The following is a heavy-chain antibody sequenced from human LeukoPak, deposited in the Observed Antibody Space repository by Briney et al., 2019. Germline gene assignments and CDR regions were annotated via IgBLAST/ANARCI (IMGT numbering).Heavy chain of an antibody. D-gene: IGHD5-18*01. CDR2: ISAYNGNT. CDR1: GYTFTSYG. V-gene: IGHV1-18*01. J-gene: IGHJ5*02. Sequence: GASVKVSCKASGYTFTSYGISWVRQAPGQGLEWMGWISAYNGNTNYAQKLQGRVTMTTDTSTSTAYMELRSLRSDDTAVYYCARARELQLWLGGDWFDPWGQGTLVTVSS. CDR3: ARARELQLWLGGDWFDP.